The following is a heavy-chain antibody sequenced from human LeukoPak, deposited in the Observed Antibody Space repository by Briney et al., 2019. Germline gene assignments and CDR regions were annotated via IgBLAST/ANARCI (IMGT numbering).Heavy chain of an antibody. Sequence: GGSLRLFCAASGFTFSSYAMSWVRQAPGKGLEWVSAISGSGGSTYYADSVKGRFTISRDNSKNTLYLQMNSLRAEDTAVYFCAGGRGWLVDYWGQGTRVTVSS. D-gene: IGHD3-22*01. J-gene: IGHJ4*02. V-gene: IGHV3-23*01. CDR3: AGGRGWLVDY. CDR2: ISGSGGST. CDR1: GFTFSSYA.